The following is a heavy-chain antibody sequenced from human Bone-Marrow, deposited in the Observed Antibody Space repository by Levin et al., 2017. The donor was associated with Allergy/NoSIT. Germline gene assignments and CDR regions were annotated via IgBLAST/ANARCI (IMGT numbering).Heavy chain of an antibody. CDR1: GFTFSSYS. V-gene: IGHV3-21*01. CDR2: ISSSSSYI. CDR3: ARASIAVAGTRWYFDL. J-gene: IGHJ2*01. Sequence: GGSLRLSCAASGFTFSSYSMNWVRQAPGKGLEWVSSISSSSSYIYYADSVKGRFTISRDNAKNSLYLQMNSLRAEDTAVYYCARASIAVAGTRWYFDLWGRGTLVTVSS. D-gene: IGHD6-19*01.